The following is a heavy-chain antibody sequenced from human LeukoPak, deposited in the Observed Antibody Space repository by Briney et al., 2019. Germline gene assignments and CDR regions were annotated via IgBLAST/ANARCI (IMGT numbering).Heavy chain of an antibody. J-gene: IGHJ6*03. D-gene: IGHD5-12*01. CDR1: GFTFSTYS. CDR3: ASSGYGNYYYYMDV. Sequence: GGSLRLSCAASGFTFSTYSMNWVRQAPGKGLEWVSSISSRSSYIYYADSVKGRFTISRDNAKNSLYLQMNSLRAEDTAVYYCASSGYGNYYYYMDVWGKGTTVTVSS. CDR2: ISSRSSYI. V-gene: IGHV3-21*01.